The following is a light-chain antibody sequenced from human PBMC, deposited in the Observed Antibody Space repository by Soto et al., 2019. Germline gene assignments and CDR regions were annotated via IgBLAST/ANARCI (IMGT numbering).Light chain of an antibody. CDR1: SSNIGSNY. CDR2: RNN. Sequence: QSVLTQPPSASGTPGQRVTISCSGSSSNIGSNYVYWYQQLPGTAPKLLIYRNNHRPSGVPDRFSGSKSGTSASLAISGLRSEDEADYYCAAWDDSLSVLFGSGTKVTVL. J-gene: IGLJ1*01. CDR3: AAWDDSLSVL. V-gene: IGLV1-47*01.